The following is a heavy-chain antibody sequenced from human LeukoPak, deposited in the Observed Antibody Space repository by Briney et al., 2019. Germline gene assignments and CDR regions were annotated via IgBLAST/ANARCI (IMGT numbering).Heavy chain of an antibody. CDR2: IYYSGST. CDR3: ARDYRSGGSCYDY. CDR1: DGSISSYY. Sequence: PSETLSLTCTVSDGSISSYYWSWIRQPPGKGLEWIGYIYYSGSTNYNPSLKSRVTISIDTSKNQFSLKLSSVTAADTAVYYCARDYRSGGSCYDYWGQGTLVTVSS. D-gene: IGHD2-15*01. V-gene: IGHV4-59*12. J-gene: IGHJ4*02.